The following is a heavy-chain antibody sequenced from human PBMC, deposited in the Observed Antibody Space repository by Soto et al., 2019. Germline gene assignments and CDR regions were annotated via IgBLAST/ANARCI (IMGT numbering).Heavy chain of an antibody. CDR1: GDSVSSNTTA. CDR3: ARGVAGSGFDL. Sequence: SQTLSLTCAISGDSVSSNTTAWNWIRSSPSRGLEWLGRTYYRSNWRHDYAVSVRSRITVNPDTSKNHFSLQLNSVTPDDTAVYYCARGVAGSGFDLWGQGTLVTVSS. D-gene: IGHD6-19*01. J-gene: IGHJ4*02. V-gene: IGHV6-1*01. CDR2: TYYRSNWRH.